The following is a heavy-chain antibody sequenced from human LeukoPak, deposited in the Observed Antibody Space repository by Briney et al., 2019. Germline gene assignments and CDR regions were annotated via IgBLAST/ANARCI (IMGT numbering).Heavy chain of an antibody. CDR2: INPNSGGT. J-gene: IGHJ6*03. Sequence: ASVKVSCKTSGYTFTGYYMHWVRQAPGQGLEWMGWINPNSGGTNYAQKFQGRVTMTRDTSISTAYMELSRLRSDDSAVYYCARGAVPVFYYYMDVWGKGTTVTVSS. V-gene: IGHV1-2*02. D-gene: IGHD2-2*01. CDR3: ARGAVPVFYYYMDV. CDR1: GYTFTGYY.